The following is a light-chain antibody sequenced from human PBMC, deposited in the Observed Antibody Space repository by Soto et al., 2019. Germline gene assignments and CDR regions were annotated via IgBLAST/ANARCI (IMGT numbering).Light chain of an antibody. V-gene: IGKV3-15*01. J-gene: IGKJ4*01. Sequence: EIVMTQSPATLSVSPGERVTLSCRASQSISSNLAWYQQKPGQAPRLLIHGASTRATGVPARFSGSGSGTDFTLTISSLQSEDFAVYYCQQFNSWPPLTFGGGTKVEIK. CDR2: GAS. CDR3: QQFNSWPPLT. CDR1: QSISSN.